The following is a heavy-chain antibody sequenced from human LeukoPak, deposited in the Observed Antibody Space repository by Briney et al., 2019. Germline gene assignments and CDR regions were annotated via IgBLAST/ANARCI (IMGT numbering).Heavy chain of an antibody. V-gene: IGHV3-48*01. J-gene: IGHJ4*02. CDR1: GFTFSSYS. CDR3: ARAAMVRGVILDY. CDR2: ISSSSSTI. Sequence: GGSLRLPCAASGFTFSSYSMNWVRQAPGKGLEWVSYISSSSSTIYYADSVKGRFTISRDNAKNSLYLQMNSLRAEDTAVYYCARAAMVRGVILDYWGQGTLVTVSS. D-gene: IGHD3-10*01.